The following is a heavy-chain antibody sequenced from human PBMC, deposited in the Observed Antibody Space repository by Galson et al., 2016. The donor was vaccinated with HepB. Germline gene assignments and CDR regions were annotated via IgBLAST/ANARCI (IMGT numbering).Heavy chain of an antibody. CDR3: ARERGGYCTSSTCERGQLLY. J-gene: IGHJ4*02. CDR2: INHYGTT. D-gene: IGHD2-2*01. V-gene: IGHV4-34*01. Sequence: SETLSLTCAVYGESFSGYFWTWIRQPPGKGLEWIGEINHYGTTNYNPSLKSRLSMSVDKPKNQFSLRLSSVTAADPAVYYCARERGGYCTSSTCERGQLLYWGQGTPVTVSS. CDR1: GESFSGYF.